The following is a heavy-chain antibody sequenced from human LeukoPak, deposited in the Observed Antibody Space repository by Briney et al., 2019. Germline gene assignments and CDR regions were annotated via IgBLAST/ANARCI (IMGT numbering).Heavy chain of an antibody. CDR3: ARAVENYDFWSGYYSDWFDP. V-gene: IGHV3-7*01. CDR2: IKQDGSEK. D-gene: IGHD3-3*01. CDR1: GFTFSSYW. Sequence: PGGSLRLSCAASGFTFSSYWMSWVRQAPGKGLEWVANIKQDGSEKYYVDSVKGRFTISRDNAKNSLYLQMNSLRAEDTAVYYCARAVENYDFWSGYYSDWFDPWGQGTLVTVSS. J-gene: IGHJ5*02.